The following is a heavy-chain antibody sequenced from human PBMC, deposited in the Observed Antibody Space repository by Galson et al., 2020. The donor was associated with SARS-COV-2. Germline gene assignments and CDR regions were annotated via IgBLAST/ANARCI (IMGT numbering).Heavy chain of an antibody. V-gene: IGHV3-21*01. CDR1: GFTFSSYS. CDR2: ISSSSSYI. CDR3: ARATYSIFGMDV. Sequence: KIGESLKISCAASGFTFSSYSMNWVRQAPGKGLEWVSSISSSSSYIYYADSVKGRFTISRDNAKNSLYLQMNSLRAEDTAVYYCARATYSIFGMDVWGQGTTVTVSS. D-gene: IGHD2-15*01. J-gene: IGHJ6*02.